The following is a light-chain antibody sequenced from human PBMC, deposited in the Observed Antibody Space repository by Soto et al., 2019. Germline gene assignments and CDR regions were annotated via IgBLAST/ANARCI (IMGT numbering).Light chain of an antibody. J-gene: IGKJ5*01. CDR3: KRYNSAPIT. CDR1: QDIAHY. CDR2: SAS. V-gene: IGKV1-27*01. Sequence: DIQMTQSPSCLSASAPPTVPMTCRPSQDIAHYLAWYQQKPGKVPQVLISSASTLQSGVSSRFSGSGSGTDFTLTINSLQTEDVATYYCKRYNSAPITFGQGTRLEIK.